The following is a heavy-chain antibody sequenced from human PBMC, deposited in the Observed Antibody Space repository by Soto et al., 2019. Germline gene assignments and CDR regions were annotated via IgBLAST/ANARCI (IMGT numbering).Heavy chain of an antibody. CDR1: GFTFSSYA. CDR3: AKDSRSSSWYKVDAFDI. CDR2: ISGSGGST. Sequence: GGSLRLSCAASGFTFSSYAMSWVRQAPGKGLEWVSAISGSGGSTYYADSVKGRFTISRDNSKNTLYLQMNSLRAEDTAVYYCAKDSRSSSWYKVDAFDIWGQGTMVTVSS. J-gene: IGHJ3*02. D-gene: IGHD6-13*01. V-gene: IGHV3-23*01.